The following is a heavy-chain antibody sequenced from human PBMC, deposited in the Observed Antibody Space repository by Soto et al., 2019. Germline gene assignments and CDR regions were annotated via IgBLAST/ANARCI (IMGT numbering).Heavy chain of an antibody. J-gene: IGHJ3*02. V-gene: IGHV1-18*01. Sequence: ASVKVSFKASGYTFTSYGISWVRQAPGQGLEWMGWISAYNGNTNYAQKLQGRVTVTTDTSTSTAYMELRSLRSDDTAVYYCARDRIVGATVTDDAFDIWGQGTMVTVSS. CDR3: ARDRIVGATVTDDAFDI. D-gene: IGHD1-26*01. CDR2: ISAYNGNT. CDR1: GYTFTSYG.